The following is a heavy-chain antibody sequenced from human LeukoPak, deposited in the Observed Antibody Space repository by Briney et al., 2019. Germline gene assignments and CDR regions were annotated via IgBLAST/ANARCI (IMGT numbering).Heavy chain of an antibody. CDR2: IRYDGSNK. CDR1: GFTFSSYG. D-gene: IGHD3-3*01. J-gene: IGHJ4*02. V-gene: IGHV3-30*02. Sequence: GGSLRLSCAASGFTFSSYGMHWVRQAPGKGLEWVAFIRYDGSNKYYADSVKGRFTISRDNSKNTLYLQMNSLRAEDTAVYYCAKAFTLFGVVHYFDYWGQGTLVTVSS. CDR3: AKAFTLFGVVHYFDY.